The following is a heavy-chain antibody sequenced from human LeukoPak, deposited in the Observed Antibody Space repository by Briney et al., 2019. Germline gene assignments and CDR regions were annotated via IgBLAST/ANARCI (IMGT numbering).Heavy chain of an antibody. Sequence: GGSLRLSCAASGFTFSSYSMNWVRQAPGKGLEWVSSISSSSSYIYYADSVKGRFTISRDNAKNSLYLQMNSLRAEDTAVYYCASSYLGPPNFDYGGQGPLVTVSS. CDR2: ISSSSSYI. CDR3: ASSYLGPPNFDY. J-gene: IGHJ4*02. CDR1: GFTFSSYS. D-gene: IGHD5-18*01. V-gene: IGHV3-21*01.